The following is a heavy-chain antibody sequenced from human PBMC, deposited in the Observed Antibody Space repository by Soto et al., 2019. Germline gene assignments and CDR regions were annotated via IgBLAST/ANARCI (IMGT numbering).Heavy chain of an antibody. J-gene: IGHJ4*02. CDR1: GGTFSSYT. V-gene: IGHV1-69*02. D-gene: IGHD2-2*02. CDR3: AMEYCSSISCYRDY. CDR2: IIPILGIA. Sequence: QVQLVQSGAEVKKPASSVKVSCKASGGTFSSYTISWVRQAPGQWLEWMGRIIPILGIANYAPKFQGRVTISADKSPSTAHMELSRLRAEDTAVYSCAMEYCSSISCYRDYWGQGTLVRVSS.